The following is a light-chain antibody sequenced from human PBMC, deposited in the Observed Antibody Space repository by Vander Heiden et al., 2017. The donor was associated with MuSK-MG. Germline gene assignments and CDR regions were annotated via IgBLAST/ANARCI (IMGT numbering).Light chain of an antibody. V-gene: IGLV1-44*01. CDR1: SSNIGRNT. CDR2: GTN. Sequence: QSVLTQPPSASGTPGQRVTISCSGSSSNIGRNTVNWYHQLPGTAPKLLIYGTNQRPSGVPDRFSGSKSGTSASLAISGLQPEDEADYYCSAWDDSLTGYWVFGGGTKLTVL. CDR3: SAWDDSLTGYWV. J-gene: IGLJ3*02.